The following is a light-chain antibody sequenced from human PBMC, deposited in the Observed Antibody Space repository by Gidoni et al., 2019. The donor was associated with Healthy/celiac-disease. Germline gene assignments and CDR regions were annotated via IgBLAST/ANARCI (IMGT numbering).Light chain of an antibody. CDR2: DVS. Sequence: SALTQPASVSGSPGQSLPISCPGTSSDVGGYNYVSWYQQHPGKAPKLMIYDVSNRPSGVSNRFSGSKSGNTASLTISGLQAEDEADYYCSSYTSSSTPSVVFGGGTKLTVL. CDR3: SSYTSSSTPSVV. J-gene: IGLJ2*01. V-gene: IGLV2-14*03. CDR1: SSDVGGYNY.